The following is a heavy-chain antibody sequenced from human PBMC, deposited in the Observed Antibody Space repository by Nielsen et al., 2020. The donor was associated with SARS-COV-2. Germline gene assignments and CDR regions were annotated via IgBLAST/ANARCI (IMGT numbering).Heavy chain of an antibody. V-gene: IGHV3-33*01. CDR3: ARDPPKYSSSSEGDFDY. CDR1: GFTFSSYG. D-gene: IGHD6-6*01. J-gene: IGHJ4*02. Sequence: SLKISCAASGFTFSSYGMHWVRQAPGKGLEWVAVIWYDGSNKYYADSVKGRFTISRDNAKNSLYLQMNSLRDEDTAVYYCARDPPKYSSSSEGDFDYWGQGTLVTVSS. CDR2: IWYDGSNK.